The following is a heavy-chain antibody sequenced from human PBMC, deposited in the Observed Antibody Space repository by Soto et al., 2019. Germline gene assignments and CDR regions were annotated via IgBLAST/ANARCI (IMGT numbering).Heavy chain of an antibody. CDR3: VRDKPHNWFDP. V-gene: IGHV3-74*01. J-gene: IGHJ5*02. CDR2: INNDGSAA. CDR1: GFTFSSYW. Sequence: PRGALRLSCSASGFTFSSYWMHWVRQVPGKGLVWVSRINNDGSAATYADSVKGRFTISRDNAKNTVYLQMNSLRAEDTAVYYCVRDKPHNWFDPWRQGNPVTVSS.